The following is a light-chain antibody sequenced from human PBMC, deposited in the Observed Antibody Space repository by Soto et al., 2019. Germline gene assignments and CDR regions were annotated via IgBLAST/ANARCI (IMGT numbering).Light chain of an antibody. V-gene: IGKV3-20*01. J-gene: IGKJ5*01. CDR1: QSVSSSY. CDR2: GAS. CDR3: QQCDTPKIT. Sequence: EIVLTQSPGTLSLSPGERATLSCRASQSVSSSYLAWYQQKPGQAPRLRIYGASNRATGIPDRFSGSGSETDFTLTISRLEPEDFAVYYCQQCDTPKITFGQGTRLQ.